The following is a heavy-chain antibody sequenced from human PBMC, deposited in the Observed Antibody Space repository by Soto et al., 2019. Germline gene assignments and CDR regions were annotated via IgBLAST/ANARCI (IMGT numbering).Heavy chain of an antibody. D-gene: IGHD5-18*01. CDR1: GFTFSSYW. J-gene: IGHJ4*02. Sequence: GGSLRLSCAASGFTFSSYWMHWVRQAPGKGLVWVSRINSDGSSTSYADSVKGRFTISRDNAKNTLYLQMNSLRAEDTAVYYCARGSRTAMGAYWGQGTLVTVSS. CDR3: ARGSRTAMGAY. V-gene: IGHV3-74*01. CDR2: INSDGSST.